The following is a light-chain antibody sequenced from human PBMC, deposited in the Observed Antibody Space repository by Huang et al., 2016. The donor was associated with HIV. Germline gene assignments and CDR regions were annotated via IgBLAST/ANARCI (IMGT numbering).Light chain of an antibody. Sequence: EIIMTQSPATLSLSPGERATLSCRASQSISSNSAWYQQKPGQAPRLLIFGAFRRANGIPARFSGTGSGTEFTLTINSLQSDDFAVYYCQQYHTPPTTFGPGTKVDI. CDR3: QQYHTPPTT. V-gene: IGKV3-15*01. CDR1: QSISSN. CDR2: GAF. J-gene: IGKJ3*01.